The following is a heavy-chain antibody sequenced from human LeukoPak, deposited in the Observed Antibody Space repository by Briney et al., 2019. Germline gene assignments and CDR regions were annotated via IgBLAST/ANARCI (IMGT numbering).Heavy chain of an antibody. CDR3: AKDLHSSSWYNYFQH. CDR2: ISDGGGST. Sequence: GGSLRLSCVASGFTFSSYAMSWVRQAPGKGLEWVSAISDGGGSTYYADSVTGRFTISRDNSKSTLYLQMNYLRDEDTAVYYCAKDLHSSSWYNYFQHWGQGTLVTVSS. CDR1: GFTFSSYA. J-gene: IGHJ1*01. D-gene: IGHD6-13*01. V-gene: IGHV3-23*01.